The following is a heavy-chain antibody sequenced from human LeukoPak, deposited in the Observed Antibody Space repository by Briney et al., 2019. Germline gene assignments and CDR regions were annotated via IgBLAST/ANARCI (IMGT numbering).Heavy chain of an antibody. Sequence: NPSETLSLTCTVSGGSISSYYWSWIRQPPGKGLERIGYIYYSGSTNYNPSLKSRVTISVDTSKNQFSLKLSSVTAADTAVYFCAREDGSYLGFDFWGQGALVTVSS. D-gene: IGHD1-26*01. CDR2: IYYSGST. CDR1: GGSISSYY. J-gene: IGHJ4*02. V-gene: IGHV4-59*12. CDR3: AREDGSYLGFDF.